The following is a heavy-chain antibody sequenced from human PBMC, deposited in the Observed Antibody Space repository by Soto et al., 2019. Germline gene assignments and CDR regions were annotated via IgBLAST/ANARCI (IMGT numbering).Heavy chain of an antibody. J-gene: IGHJ5*02. CDR3: ARDPGGYCSGGSCSAAGFDP. CDR1: GYTFSSYP. D-gene: IGHD2-15*01. CDR2: INSGNGYT. V-gene: IGHV1-3*05. Sequence: QVQLVQSGAEEKRPGASVKISCKASGYTFSSYPIHWVRQAPGHRLEWMGWINSGNGYTKYSQKFQARVSITRNTSASTAYMQLSSRRSEDTAGYYCARDPGGYCSGGSCSAAGFDPWGQGTLVTVSS.